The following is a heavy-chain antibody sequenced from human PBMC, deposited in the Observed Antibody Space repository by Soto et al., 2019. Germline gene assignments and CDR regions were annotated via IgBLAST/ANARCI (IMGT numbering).Heavy chain of an antibody. J-gene: IGHJ4*02. V-gene: IGHV3-48*03. CDR2: ISSGGNTI. CDR3: ARDRAAGGY. Sequence: EVQLVESGGGLVQPGGSLRLSCVASGFAFSIYEMNWVRQAPGKGLEWVAYISSGGNTIHYADSVRGRFTVSRDNARNSLYLQMDTLRVEDTALDYCARDRAAGGYWGPGTLVTVSS. D-gene: IGHD6-13*01. CDR1: GFAFSIYE.